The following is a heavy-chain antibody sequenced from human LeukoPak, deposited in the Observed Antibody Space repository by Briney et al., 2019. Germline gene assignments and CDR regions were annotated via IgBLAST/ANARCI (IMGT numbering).Heavy chain of an antibody. V-gene: IGHV4-34*01. CDR1: GGSFSGYY. CDR2: INHSGST. J-gene: IGHJ4*02. CDR3: ARGLPEDIVVVVAAPFDY. Sequence: PSETLSLTCAVYGGSFSGYYWSWIRQPPGKGLEWIGEINHSGSTNYNPSLKSRVTISVDTSKNQFSLKLSSVTAADTAVYYCARGLPEDIVVVVAAPFDYWGQGTLVTVSS. D-gene: IGHD2-15*01.